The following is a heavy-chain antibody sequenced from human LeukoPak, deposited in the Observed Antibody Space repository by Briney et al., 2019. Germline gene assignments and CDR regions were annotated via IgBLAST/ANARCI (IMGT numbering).Heavy chain of an antibody. CDR1: GGSFSGYY. Sequence: SETLSLTCAVYGGSFSGYYWSWIRQPPGKGLEWIGEINHSGSTNYNPSHKSRVTISVDTSKNQFSLKLSSVTAADTAVYYCARVVYSSSGYSKSYYYYYYYYMDVWGKGTTVTVSS. CDR2: INHSGST. D-gene: IGHD3-22*01. V-gene: IGHV4-34*01. J-gene: IGHJ6*03. CDR3: ARVVYSSSGYSKSYYYYYYYYMDV.